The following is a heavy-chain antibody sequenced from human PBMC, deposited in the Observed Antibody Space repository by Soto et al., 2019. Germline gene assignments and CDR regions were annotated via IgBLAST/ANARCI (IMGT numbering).Heavy chain of an antibody. CDR2: IIPIFDTA. V-gene: IGHV1-69*06. Sequence: SVKVSCKASGGTFSSYAISWVRQAPGQGLEWMGGIIPIFDTANYAQKFQGRVTITANKSTSTAYMELSSLRSEDTAVYYCANRFYDYGGNSQGMDVWGQGTTVTVSS. D-gene: IGHD4-17*01. CDR3: ANRFYDYGGNSQGMDV. CDR1: GGTFSSYA. J-gene: IGHJ6*02.